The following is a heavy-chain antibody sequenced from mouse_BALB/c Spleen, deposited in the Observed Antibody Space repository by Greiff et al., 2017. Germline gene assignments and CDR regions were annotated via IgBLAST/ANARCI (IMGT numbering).Heavy chain of an antibody. CDR3: TRNYGYYYAMDY. D-gene: IGHD1-2*01. CDR1: GYTFTSYW. Sequence: EVQLQESGTVLARPGASVKMSCKASGYTFTSYWMHWVKQRPGQGLEWIGAIYPGNSDTSYNQKFKGKAKLTAVTSTSTAYMELSSLTNEDSEVYYCTRNYGYYYAMDYGGQGTSVTVSS. J-gene: IGHJ4*01. V-gene: IGHV1-5*01. CDR2: IYPGNSDT.